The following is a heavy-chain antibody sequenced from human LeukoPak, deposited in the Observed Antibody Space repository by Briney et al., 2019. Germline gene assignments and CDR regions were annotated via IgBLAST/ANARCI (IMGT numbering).Heavy chain of an antibody. CDR3: AADYSGNYHVEFDY. V-gene: IGHV4-39*07. CDR1: GVSISSSNYY. Sequence: SETLSLTCTVSGVSISSSNYYWGWLRQPPRKGLEWIGSIYYSGSTYYTPSLRSRVTISIDSSKNQFSLKLNSVTAADTAVYYCAADYSGNYHVEFDYWGQGTLVTVSS. CDR2: IYYSGST. D-gene: IGHD1-26*01. J-gene: IGHJ4*02.